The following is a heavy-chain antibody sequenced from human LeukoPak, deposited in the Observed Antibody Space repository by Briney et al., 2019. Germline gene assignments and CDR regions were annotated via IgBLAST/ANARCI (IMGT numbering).Heavy chain of an antibody. J-gene: IGHJ5*02. V-gene: IGHV3-7*01. CDR1: GFTFTSHW. CDR2: INQDGTET. CDR3: ARDQLDP. Sequence: PGGSRRLSCVAAGFTFTSHWMSWVRQAPGKGLEWVANINQDGTETHYVDSVKGRFTISRDNAKNSQFLQRNSLRAEDTAVYCARDQLDPWGQGTLVTVSS.